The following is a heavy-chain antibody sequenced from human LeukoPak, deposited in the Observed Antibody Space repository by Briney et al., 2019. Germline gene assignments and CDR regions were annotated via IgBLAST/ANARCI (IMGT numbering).Heavy chain of an antibody. D-gene: IGHD3-10*01. Sequence: GASVKVSCKASGHTFTSYDINWVRQATGQGLEWMGWMNPNSGNTGYAQKFQGRVTMTRNTSISTAYMELSSLRSEDTAVYYCARAYYYGSGSWGDWFDPWGQGTLVTVSS. V-gene: IGHV1-8*01. CDR1: GHTFTSYD. J-gene: IGHJ5*02. CDR3: ARAYYYGSGSWGDWFDP. CDR2: MNPNSGNT.